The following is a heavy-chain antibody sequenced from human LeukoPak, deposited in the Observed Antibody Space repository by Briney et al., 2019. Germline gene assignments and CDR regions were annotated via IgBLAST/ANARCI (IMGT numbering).Heavy chain of an antibody. D-gene: IGHD3-9*01. CDR1: GFTFNNYG. Sequence: PGGSLRLSCAAAGFTFNNYGMHWVRQAPGKGLEWVAFIRYDGRNKYYADSVKGRFTISRDNSKKTLYLQMNSLRAEDTAVYYCAKGPKRYNILTGYFVIETAFDIWGQGTMVTVFS. V-gene: IGHV3-30*02. CDR3: AKGPKRYNILTGYFVIETAFDI. CDR2: IRYDGRNK. J-gene: IGHJ3*02.